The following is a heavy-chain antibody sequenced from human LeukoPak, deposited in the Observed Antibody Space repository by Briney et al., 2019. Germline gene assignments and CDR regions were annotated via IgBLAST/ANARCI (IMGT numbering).Heavy chain of an antibody. CDR3: ARSTEWYADY. D-gene: IGHD3-3*01. J-gene: IGHJ4*02. Sequence: GGSLRLSCAASGFTFSTYAMNWVRQAPGKGLEWVSGISGSGGTTYYADSVQGRFTISRDNAKQSLYLDLNSLRVDDTAVYYCARSTEWYADYWGQGAPVTVSS. CDR2: ISGSGGTT. CDR1: GFTFSTYA. V-gene: IGHV3-23*01.